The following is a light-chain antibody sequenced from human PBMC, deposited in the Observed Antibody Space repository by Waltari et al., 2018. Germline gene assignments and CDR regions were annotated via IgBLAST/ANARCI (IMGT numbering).Light chain of an antibody. CDR3: QQRDNWPQT. Sequence: EIVLTQSPATLSLSPGESATLSCRASQSVGSYLTWYQQKPAQPPRLLIYDEINRAPGVPARFSGSGSGTDFTLTISGLEPDDFGVYYCQQRDNWPQTFGQGTKLEI. V-gene: IGKV3-11*01. J-gene: IGKJ2*01. CDR2: DEI. CDR1: QSVGSY.